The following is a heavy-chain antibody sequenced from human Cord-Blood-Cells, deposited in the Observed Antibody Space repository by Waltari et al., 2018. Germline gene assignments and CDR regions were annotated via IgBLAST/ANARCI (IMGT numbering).Heavy chain of an antibody. D-gene: IGHD2-2*01. J-gene: IGHJ3*02. V-gene: IGHV1-2*06. CDR1: GYTFTGYY. CDR2: INPNSGGT. CDR3: AGCSSTSCYVAFDI. Sequence: QVQLVQSGAEVKKPGASVQVSCKASGYTFTGYYMHWVRQAPGQGLEWMGRINPNSGGTNYAQKFQGRVTMTRDTSISTAYMELSRLRSDDTAVYYCAGCSSTSCYVAFDIWGQGTMVTVSS.